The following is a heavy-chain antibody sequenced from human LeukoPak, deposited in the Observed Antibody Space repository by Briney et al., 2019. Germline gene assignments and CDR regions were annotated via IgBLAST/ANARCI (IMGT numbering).Heavy chain of an antibody. CDR2: ISWNSGST. J-gene: IGHJ4*02. Sequence: GGSLRLSCAASGFTFDDYAMHWVRQAPGKGLEWVSGISWNSGSTGYADSVKGRFTISRDNAKNSLYLQMNSLRAEDTALYYCAKGKGRRGYSYAIDYWGQGTLVTVSS. V-gene: IGHV3-9*01. CDR3: AKGKGRRGYSYAIDY. CDR1: GFTFDDYA. D-gene: IGHD5-18*01.